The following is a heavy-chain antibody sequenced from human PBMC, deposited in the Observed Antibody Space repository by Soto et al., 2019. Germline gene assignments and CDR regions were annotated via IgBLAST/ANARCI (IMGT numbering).Heavy chain of an antibody. V-gene: IGHV3-30*18. CDR3: AKDGAYYYDSSGYFDY. J-gene: IGHJ4*02. Sequence: QVQLVESGGGVVQPGRSLRLSCAASGFTFSSYGMHWVRQAPGKGLEWVAVISYDGSNKYYADSVKGRFTISRDNSKNTLYLQMNRLRAEDTAVYYCAKDGAYYYDSSGYFDYWGQGTLVTVSS. CDR1: GFTFSSYG. D-gene: IGHD3-22*01. CDR2: ISYDGSNK.